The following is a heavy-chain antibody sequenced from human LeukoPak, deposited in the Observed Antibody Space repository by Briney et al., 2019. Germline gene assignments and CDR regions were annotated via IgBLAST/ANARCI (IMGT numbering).Heavy chain of an antibody. Sequence: GGSLRLSCAASGFTFSSYAMIWVRQAPGKGLEWVSGISGGGGGTSYADSVKGRFTISRDNAKNSLYLQMNSLRAEDTAVYYCARDPTTITMVRGATFDYWGQGTLVTVSS. D-gene: IGHD3-10*01. V-gene: IGHV3-23*01. CDR2: ISGGGGGT. J-gene: IGHJ4*02. CDR3: ARDPTTITMVRGATFDY. CDR1: GFTFSSYA.